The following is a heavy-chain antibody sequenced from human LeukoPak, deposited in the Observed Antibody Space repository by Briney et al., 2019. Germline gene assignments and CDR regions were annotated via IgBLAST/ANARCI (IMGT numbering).Heavy chain of an antibody. V-gene: IGHV3-15*01. CDR2: LKSTADGETT. CDR3: ARDPLYSGSTAGMDV. D-gene: IGHD1-26*01. CDR1: GFTFSHAW. Sequence: GGSLRLSCAGYGFTFSHAWMNWVRQAPGKGLEWVGRLKSTADGETTDYAAPVKGRFTISRENAKNSLYLQMNSLRAGDTAVYYCARDPLYSGSTAGMDVWGQGTTVTVSS. J-gene: IGHJ6*02.